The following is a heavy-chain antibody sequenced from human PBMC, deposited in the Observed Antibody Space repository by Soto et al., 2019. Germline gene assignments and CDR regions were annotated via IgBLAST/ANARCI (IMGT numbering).Heavy chain of an antibody. D-gene: IGHD3-3*01. Sequence: PVGSLRLSCAASGFTVSSNYMSWVRQAPGKGLEWVSVIYSGGSTYYADSVKGRFTISRDNTKNTLYLQMNSLRAEDTAVYYCGRWVNPGAIYGVVIITNYWYFDLWGRGTLVTVSS. CDR2: IYSGGST. J-gene: IGHJ2*01. CDR1: GFTVSSNY. V-gene: IGHV3-53*01. CDR3: GRWVNPGAIYGVVIITNYWYFDL.